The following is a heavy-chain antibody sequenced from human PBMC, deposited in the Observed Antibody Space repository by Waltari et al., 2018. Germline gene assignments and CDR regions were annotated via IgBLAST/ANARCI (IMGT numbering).Heavy chain of an antibody. CDR1: GNTLTNQF. V-gene: IGHV1-46*01. D-gene: IGHD6-6*01. J-gene: IGHJ4*02. CDR3: ARDLPTGFGSSAY. Sequence: QVQLVQSGAEVKKPGASVKLSCKSSGNTLTNQFMHWLRQAPGQGLEWMGRINLDGGGTDYAAKFQGRLTLTRDTSTSPVYMELSSLRFEDTAVYYCARDLPTGFGSSAYWGQGTLVTVSS. CDR2: INLDGGGT.